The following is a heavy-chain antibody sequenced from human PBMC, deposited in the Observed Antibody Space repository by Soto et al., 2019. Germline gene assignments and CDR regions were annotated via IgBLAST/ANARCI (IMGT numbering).Heavy chain of an antibody. Sequence: PSETLSLTCTVSGGSISSYYCSWIRQPPGKGLEWIGYIYYSGSTNYNPSLKSRVTISVDTSKNQFSLKLSSVTAADTAVYYCARDSYHYGSSYWGQGTLVTVS. CDR2: IYYSGST. CDR1: GGSISSYY. CDR3: ARDSYHYGSSY. D-gene: IGHD4-17*01. J-gene: IGHJ4*02. V-gene: IGHV4-59*01.